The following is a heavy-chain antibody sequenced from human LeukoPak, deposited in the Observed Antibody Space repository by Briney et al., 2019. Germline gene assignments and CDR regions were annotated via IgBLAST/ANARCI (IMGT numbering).Heavy chain of an antibody. CDR3: ARDGTVGSTRMDV. CDR1: GGSISSYY. Sequence: SETLSLTCTVSGGSISSYYWSWIRQPPGKGLEWIGHIYGSGSTNYNPSLKSRVTLSVDTSKNQFSLKLRSVTAADTAVYYCARDGTVGSTRMDVWGQGTTVTVSS. J-gene: IGHJ6*02. D-gene: IGHD1-26*01. CDR2: IYGSGST. V-gene: IGHV4-59*12.